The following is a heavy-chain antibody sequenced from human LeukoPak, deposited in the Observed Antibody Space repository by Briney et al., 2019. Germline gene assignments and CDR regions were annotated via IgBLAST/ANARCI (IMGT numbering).Heavy chain of an antibody. CDR1: GFTFNSYW. V-gene: IGHV3-7*01. Sequence: LPGGSLRLSCAASGFTFNSYWMGWVRQAPGKGLEWVANIKQDGSDKYYVDSVKGRFTISRDNTKNSLYLQMHSLRAEDTAVYQCARDIGTGDAFDIWGQGAMVTVSS. D-gene: IGHD1-1*01. CDR3: ARDIGTGDAFDI. CDR2: IKQDGSDK. J-gene: IGHJ3*02.